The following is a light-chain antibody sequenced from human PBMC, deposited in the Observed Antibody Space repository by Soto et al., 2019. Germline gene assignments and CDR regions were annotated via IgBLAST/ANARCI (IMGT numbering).Light chain of an antibody. Sequence: DIQLTQSPSFLSASVGDRVTITCRASQGISSYLAWYQQKPGKAPKLLIFAASTLQSGVPSRFSGSGSGTEFNLTISSLQAEDFATSYCQQLNSYPITLGQGKRLEIK. V-gene: IGKV1-9*01. CDR2: AAS. CDR1: QGISSY. J-gene: IGKJ5*01. CDR3: QQLNSYPIT.